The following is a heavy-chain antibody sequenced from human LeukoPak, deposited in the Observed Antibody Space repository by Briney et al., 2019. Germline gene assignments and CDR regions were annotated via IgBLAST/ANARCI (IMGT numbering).Heavy chain of an antibody. CDR2: IDPNSGGS. Sequence: ASVKVSCRASGYTFNGYYMHWVRQAPGQGLEWMGWIDPNSGGSKYTQKFEGRVTMTRDTAITTAFMGLSRLRYDDSAVYYCVRRCSSTWCKDAFDVWGQGTVVTVSS. V-gene: IGHV1-2*02. J-gene: IGHJ3*01. D-gene: IGHD6-13*01. CDR3: VRRCSSTWCKDAFDV. CDR1: GYTFNGYY.